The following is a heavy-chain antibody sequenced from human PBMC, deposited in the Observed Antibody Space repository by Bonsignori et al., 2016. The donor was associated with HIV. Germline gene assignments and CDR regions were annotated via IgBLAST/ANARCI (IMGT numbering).Heavy chain of an antibody. CDR3: AKDHYSDYGYLDY. V-gene: IGHV3-23*01. D-gene: IGHD4-17*01. CDR2: IGDSGDNT. Sequence: GESLKISCAASGFNFYNHAMSWVRQAPGKGLEWVSGIGDSGDNTYYADSVKGRFTISRDNSNDRLFLLMNSLRDEDTAVYYCAKDHYSDYGYLDYWGHGILVTVSS. J-gene: IGHJ4*01. CDR1: GFNFYNHA.